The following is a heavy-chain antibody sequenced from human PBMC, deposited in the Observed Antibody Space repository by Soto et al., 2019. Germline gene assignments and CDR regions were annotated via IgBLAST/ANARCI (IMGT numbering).Heavy chain of an antibody. CDR3: AKDVLRFLEWLWGPMDV. J-gene: IGHJ6*02. V-gene: IGHV3-23*01. Sequence: GSLRLSCSASGFTFTTHWASWVRQAPGKGLEWVSAISGSGGSTYYADSVKGRFTISRDNSKNTLYLQMNSLRAEDTAVYYCAKDVLRFLEWLWGPMDVWGQGTTVTVSS. CDR1: GFTFTTHW. D-gene: IGHD3-3*01. CDR2: ISGSGGST.